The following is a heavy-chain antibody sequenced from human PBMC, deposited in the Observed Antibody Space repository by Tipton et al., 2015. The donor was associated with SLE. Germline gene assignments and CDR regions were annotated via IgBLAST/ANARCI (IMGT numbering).Heavy chain of an antibody. CDR3: ARDSGTFDI. CDR2: IYTSGST. CDR1: GGSISSGSYY. V-gene: IGHV4-61*02. Sequence: TLSLTCTVSGGSISSGSYYWSWIRQPAGKGLEWIGRIYTSGSTNYNPSLKSRVTISVDTSKNHFSLKLSSVTAADTAVYYCARDSGTFDIWGQGTMVTVSS. J-gene: IGHJ3*02.